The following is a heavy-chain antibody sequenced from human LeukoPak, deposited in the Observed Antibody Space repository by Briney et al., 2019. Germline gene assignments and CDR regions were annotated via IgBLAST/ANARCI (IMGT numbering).Heavy chain of an antibody. CDR3: GRIAINANNGMDV. CDR1: GFTFTGYA. V-gene: IGHV3-23*01. D-gene: IGHD1/OR15-1a*01. J-gene: IGHJ6*02. Sequence: GGSLRLSCAASGFTFTGYAMSWVRQAPGKGLEWVSAISGSGGSTYYADSVKGRFTISRDNSKNTLYLQMNSLRTEDTAVYYCGRIAINANNGMDVWGQGTTVTVSS. CDR2: ISGSGGST.